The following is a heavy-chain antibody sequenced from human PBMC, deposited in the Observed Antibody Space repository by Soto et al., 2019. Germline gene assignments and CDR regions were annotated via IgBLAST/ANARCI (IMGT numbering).Heavy chain of an antibody. CDR1: GFTFDDYA. J-gene: IGHJ4*02. CDR2: ISWNSNNI. Sequence: EVQLEESGGALVQPGRSLRLSCAASGFTFDDYAMYWVRQVLGKGLEWVSSISWNSNNIGYADSVKGRFTTSRDNAKNSLYLQMNSLRPEDTALYYCVRSKGGYSYGTPFDYWGQGTLVTVSS. CDR3: VRSKGGYSYGTPFDY. D-gene: IGHD5-18*01. V-gene: IGHV3-9*01.